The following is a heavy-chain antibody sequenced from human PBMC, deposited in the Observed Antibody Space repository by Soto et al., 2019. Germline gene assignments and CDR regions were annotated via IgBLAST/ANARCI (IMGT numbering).Heavy chain of an antibody. CDR1: GFTFSNYW. CDR3: ARGGRGDY. J-gene: IGHJ4*02. V-gene: IGHV3-7*05. D-gene: IGHD1-26*01. CDR2: IKQDGSEK. Sequence: GGSLRLSCAPSGFTFSNYWMSWVRQTPGKGLEWVANIKQDGSEKYYVDSVKGRFTISRDNAEKSLYLQMSSLRAEDTAVYYCARGGRGDYWGQGTLVTVSS.